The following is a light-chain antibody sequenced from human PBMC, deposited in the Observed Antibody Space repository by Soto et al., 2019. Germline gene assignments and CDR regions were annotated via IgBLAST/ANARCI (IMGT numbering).Light chain of an antibody. CDR2: DAS. V-gene: IGKV3D-20*02. CDR3: QQSYTNPLT. J-gene: IGKJ4*01. Sequence: LTQSPGTLSLSRGDRATLSCWATLRLSSRYLAWYQQKHGQAPRLLIYDASNRATGIPARLSGSGYGTDFTITISSLQTEDFETYLCQQSYTNPLTFGGGTKVDI. CDR1: LRLSSRY.